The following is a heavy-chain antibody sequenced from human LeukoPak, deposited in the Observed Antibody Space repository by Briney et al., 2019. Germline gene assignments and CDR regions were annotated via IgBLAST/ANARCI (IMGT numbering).Heavy chain of an antibody. CDR2: IYYSGST. J-gene: IGHJ5*02. Sequence: SETLSLTCTVSGGSISSGGYYWRWIRQHPGKGLEWIGYIYYSGSTYYNPSLKSRVTISVDTSKNQFSLKLSSVTAADTAVYYCARELRRSWYNWFDPWGQGTLVTVSS. CDR3: ARELRRSWYNWFDP. CDR1: GGSISSGGYY. D-gene: IGHD6-13*01. V-gene: IGHV4-31*03.